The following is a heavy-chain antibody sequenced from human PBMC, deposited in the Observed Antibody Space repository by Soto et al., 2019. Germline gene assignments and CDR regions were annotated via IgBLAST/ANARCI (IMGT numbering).Heavy chain of an antibody. CDR3: ASTHSVGYYLY. V-gene: IGHV4-38-2*01. Sequence: SETLSLPCAVSGDSISNGYYWAWIRQPPGKGLEWAASIYHTGTTYYNPSLTSRVTISVDTSKNQFSLRLSSVTAAGSAVYYCASTHSVGYYLYWGQGTLVAVCS. CDR2: IYHTGTT. D-gene: IGHD2-2*03. CDR1: GDSISNGYY. J-gene: IGHJ4*02.